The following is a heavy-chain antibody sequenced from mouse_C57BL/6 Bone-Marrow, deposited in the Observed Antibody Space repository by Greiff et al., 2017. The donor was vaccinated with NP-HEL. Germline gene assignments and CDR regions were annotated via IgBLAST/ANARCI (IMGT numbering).Heavy chain of an antibody. V-gene: IGHV1-64*01. D-gene: IGHD2-3*01. CDR2: IHPNSGST. Sequence: QVQLQQPGAELVKPGASVKLSCKASGYTFTSYWMHWVKQRPGQGLEWIGMIHPNSGSTNYNEKFKSKATLTVDKSSSTTYMQLSSLTSEGSAVYYCERVTSFRAMDYWGQGTAVTVAS. J-gene: IGHJ4*01. CDR1: GYTFTSYW. CDR3: ERVTSFRAMDY.